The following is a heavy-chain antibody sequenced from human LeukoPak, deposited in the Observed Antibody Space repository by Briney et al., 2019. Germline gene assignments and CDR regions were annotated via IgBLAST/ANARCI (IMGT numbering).Heavy chain of an antibody. CDR3: ARLYGSGSYYNSYFDY. CDR1: GFTVSSNY. Sequence: GRSLRLSCAAPGFTVSSNYMSWVRQAPGKGLEWVSVIYSGGSTYYADSVKGRFTISRDNSKNTLYLQMNSLRAEDTAVYYCARLYGSGSYYNSYFDYWGQGTLVTVSS. D-gene: IGHD3-10*01. CDR2: IYSGGST. J-gene: IGHJ4*02. V-gene: IGHV3-53*01.